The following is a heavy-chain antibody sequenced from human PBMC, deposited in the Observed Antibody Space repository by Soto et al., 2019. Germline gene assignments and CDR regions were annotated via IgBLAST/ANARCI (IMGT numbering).Heavy chain of an antibody. CDR3: THVFSVAHPYSYF. Sequence: EVQLVESGGGLVKPGGSLRLSCAASGITFIYAWMDWVRQAPGKRLEWVGRIKSQAGGGTIDYAAPVKGRFTISRDDSKNTVYQQMDSLKTEDTAVYYCTHVFSVAHPYSYFWGQGTLVTVSS. V-gene: IGHV3-15*07. D-gene: IGHD3-9*01. CDR1: GITFIYAW. CDR2: IKSQAGGGTI. J-gene: IGHJ4*02.